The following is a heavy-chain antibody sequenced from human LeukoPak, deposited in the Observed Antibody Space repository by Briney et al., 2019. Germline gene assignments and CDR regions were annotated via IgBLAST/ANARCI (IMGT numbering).Heavy chain of an antibody. Sequence: GGSLRLSCAASGFIFSSYEMNRVRQAPGKGLEWVSYISSSGSTKYYADSVKGRFTISRDNAKNSLYLQMNSLRAEDTAIYYCAQAAAGMSPTDYWGQGTLVTVSS. CDR3: AQAAAGMSPTDY. D-gene: IGHD6-13*01. J-gene: IGHJ4*02. CDR1: GFIFSSYE. V-gene: IGHV3-48*03. CDR2: ISSSGSTK.